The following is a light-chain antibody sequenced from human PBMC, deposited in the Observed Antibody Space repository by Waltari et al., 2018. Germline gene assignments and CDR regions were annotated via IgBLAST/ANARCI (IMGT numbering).Light chain of an antibody. CDR1: DSDVAPSDF. CDR3: SSYTTSSAPGV. V-gene: IGLV2-14*01. Sequence: QSALTQPASVSGSPGQSITIPCPGTDSDVAPSDFVSWYQQPPGKAPLLIIYEVSNRPSGISNRFSASKSGNTASLTISGLQAEDEADYYCSSYTTSSAPGVFGTGTRVTVL. CDR2: EVS. J-gene: IGLJ1*01.